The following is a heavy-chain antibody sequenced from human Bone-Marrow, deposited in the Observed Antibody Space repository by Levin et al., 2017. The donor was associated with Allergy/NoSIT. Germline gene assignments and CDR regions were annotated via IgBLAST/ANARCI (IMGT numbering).Heavy chain of an antibody. D-gene: IGHD3-16*01. CDR1: GFSFDTYW. CDR2: IKRDGSEK. CDR3: ARVSNIMRGAFDI. Sequence: PGGSLRLSCVASGFSFDTYWMTWVRQAPGKGLQRVAHIKRDGSEKKHVDSLQGRCTISRHNVKNSLYLQMNSLGAEDTAIYYCARVSNIMRGAFDIWGQGTMVTVSS. V-gene: IGHV3-7*01. J-gene: IGHJ3*02.